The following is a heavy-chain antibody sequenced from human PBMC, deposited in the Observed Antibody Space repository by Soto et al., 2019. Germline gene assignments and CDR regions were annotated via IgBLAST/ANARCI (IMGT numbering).Heavy chain of an antibody. CDR2: IYYSGST. CDR3: ARRLAGSWFDP. V-gene: IGHV4-39*01. D-gene: IGHD3-10*01. CDR1: GGSISSSSYY. J-gene: IGHJ5*02. Sequence: QLQLQESGPGLVKPSETLSLTCTVSGGSISSSSYYWGWIRQPPGKGLEWIGSIYYSGSTYYNPSLKSRVTISVDTSMKQFSLKLSSVTAADTAVYYCARRLAGSWFDPWGQGTLVTVSS.